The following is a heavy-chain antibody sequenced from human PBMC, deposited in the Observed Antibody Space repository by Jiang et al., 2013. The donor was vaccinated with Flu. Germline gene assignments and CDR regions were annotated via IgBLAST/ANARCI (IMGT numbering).Heavy chain of an antibody. J-gene: IGHJ4*02. CDR1: GGSFSGYY. CDR2: INHSGST. Sequence: VYGGSFSGYYWSWIRQPPGKGLEWIGEINHSGSTNYNPSLKSRVTISVDTSKNQFSLKLSSVTAADTAVYYCANTYYDFWSGYDDYWGQGTLVTVSS. D-gene: IGHD3-3*01. CDR3: ANTYYDFWSGYDDY. V-gene: IGHV4-34*01.